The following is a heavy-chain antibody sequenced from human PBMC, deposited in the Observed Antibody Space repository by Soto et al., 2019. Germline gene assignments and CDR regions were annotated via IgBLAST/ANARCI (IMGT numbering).Heavy chain of an antibody. CDR1: GYTFTSYY. D-gene: IGHD2-2*02. V-gene: IGHV1-2*04. CDR2: INPNSAGT. Sequence: ASVKVSCKASGYTFTSYYMHWVRQAPGQGLEWMGWINPNSAGTNYAQKFQGWVTMTRDTSISTAYMELSSLRSDDTAVYYCARLYCSSTSCYRDAFDIWGQGTTVTVSS. CDR3: ARLYCSSTSCYRDAFDI. J-gene: IGHJ3*02.